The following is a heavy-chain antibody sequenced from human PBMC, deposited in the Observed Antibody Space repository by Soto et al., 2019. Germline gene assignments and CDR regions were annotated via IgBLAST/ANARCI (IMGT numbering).Heavy chain of an antibody. CDR3: ATLRPRIVVSLLPIPT. V-gene: IGHV4-4*02. Sequence: SGPLSLPGVVFGRSIGITTWSCWVSQPGGERKELIGEIYHNATTTYCPSLSGRATISVTKNNKQFSLRLSSVTAAKTAVYYCATLRPRIVVSLLPIPTWGEGILVT. D-gene: IGHD2-21*01. J-gene: IGHJ5*02. CDR2: IYHNATT. CDR1: GRSIGITTW.